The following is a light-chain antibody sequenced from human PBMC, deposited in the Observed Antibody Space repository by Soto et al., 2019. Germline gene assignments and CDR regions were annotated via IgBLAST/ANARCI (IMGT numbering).Light chain of an antibody. J-gene: IGKJ1*01. V-gene: IGKV1-5*03. CDR3: QQYYNYPET. CDR2: EAS. CDR1: QNINSW. Sequence: VVRLTITFRASQNINSWLSWYQQTPGKAPKLLIYEASTLERGVPSRFGGSGSGTEFTLTISSLQPDDFATYYCQQYYNYPETFGQGTKVDIK.